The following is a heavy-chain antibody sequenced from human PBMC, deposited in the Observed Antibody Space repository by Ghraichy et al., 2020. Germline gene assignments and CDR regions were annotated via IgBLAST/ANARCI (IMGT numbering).Heavy chain of an antibody. Sequence: SETLSLTCAVYGGSFSGYYWSWIRQPPGKGLEWIGEINHSGSTNYNPSLKSRVTISVDTSKNQFSLKLSSVTAADTAVYYCARLYYYGSGSQAPIDYWGQGTLVTVSS. CDR2: INHSGST. CDR3: ARLYYYGSGSQAPIDY. J-gene: IGHJ4*02. D-gene: IGHD3-10*01. CDR1: GGSFSGYY. V-gene: IGHV4-34*01.